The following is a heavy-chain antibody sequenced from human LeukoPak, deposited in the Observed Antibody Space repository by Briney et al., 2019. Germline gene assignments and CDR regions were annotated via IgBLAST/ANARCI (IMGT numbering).Heavy chain of an antibody. J-gene: IGHJ4*02. D-gene: IGHD4-17*01. Sequence: SETLSLTCTVSGGSISNYYWNWLRQPPGKGLEWIGYIYYSGSTNYNPSLKSRVTISVDTSKNQFSLKLSSVTAADTAVYYCARAGNYGDFDYWGQGTLVTVSS. CDR1: GGSISNYY. V-gene: IGHV4-59*08. CDR2: IYYSGST. CDR3: ARAGNYGDFDY.